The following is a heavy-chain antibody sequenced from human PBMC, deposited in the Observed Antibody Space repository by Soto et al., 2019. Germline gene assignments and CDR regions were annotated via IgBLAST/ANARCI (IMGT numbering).Heavy chain of an antibody. D-gene: IGHD2-2*02. V-gene: IGHV3-53*04. CDR2: IYSGGST. CDR1: GFTVSSNY. Sequence: EVQLVESGGGLVQPGGSLRLSCAASGFTVSSNYMSWVRQAPGKGLAWVSVIYSGGSTYYADSVKGRFTISRHNSKNTLYLQMNSLRAEDTAVYYCARDPAYCSSTSCYTSWGQGTLVTVSS. J-gene: IGHJ5*02. CDR3: ARDPAYCSSTSCYTS.